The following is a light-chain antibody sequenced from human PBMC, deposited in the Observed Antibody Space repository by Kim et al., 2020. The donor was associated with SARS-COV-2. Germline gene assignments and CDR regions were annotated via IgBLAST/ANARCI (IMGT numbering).Light chain of an antibody. CDR1: SSDVGCDNI. Sequence: TTSCTGTSSDVGCDNIVSWYQQHHGRDPNLIIYEGGKRPSGISHRFSASKSGNTASLTITGLQAEDEADYYCCSFARSNNFAVFGGGTKLTVL. CDR3: CSFARSNNFAV. V-gene: IGLV2-23*01. CDR2: EGG. J-gene: IGLJ3*02.